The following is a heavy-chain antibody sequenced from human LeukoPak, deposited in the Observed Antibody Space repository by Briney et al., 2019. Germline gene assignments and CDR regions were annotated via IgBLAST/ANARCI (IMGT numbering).Heavy chain of an antibody. CDR1: GFTFTSSA. V-gene: IGHV1-58*01. Sequence: SVKVSCKASGFTFTSSAVQWVRQARGQRLEWIGWIVVGSGNTNYAQKFQERVTITRDMSTSTAYMELSSLRSEDTAVYYCAAEGGYCSSTSCEEDGYWGQGTLVTVSS. J-gene: IGHJ4*02. CDR3: AAEGGYCSSTSCEEDGY. CDR2: IVVGSGNT. D-gene: IGHD2-2*01.